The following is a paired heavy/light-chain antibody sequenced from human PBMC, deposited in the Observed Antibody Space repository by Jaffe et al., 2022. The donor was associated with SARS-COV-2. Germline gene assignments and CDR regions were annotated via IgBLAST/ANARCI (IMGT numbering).Heavy chain of an antibody. CDR1: GFTFSSYW. CDR3: AREGVPYASDV. V-gene: IGHV3-7*03. CDR2: IKQDESER. Sequence: EVQLVESGGGLVQPGGSLRLYCEASGFTFSSYWMRWVRQAPGKGLEWVANIKQDESERNYVASVRGRFTISRDNARNSLYLQMNSLRVEDTARYYCAREGVPYASDVWGQGTTVTVSS. J-gene: IGHJ6*02. D-gene: IGHD2-2*01.
Light chain of an antibody. CDR2: EVT. CDR3: SSYAGFNTFYV. J-gene: IGLJ1*01. V-gene: IGLV2-8*01. CDR1: SSDVGGYNY. Sequence: QSALTQPPSASGSPGQSVTISCTGTSSDVGGYNYVSWYQQFPGKAPKLMIYEVTKRPSGVPDRFSGSKSGNTASLTVSGLQAEDEGDYYCSSYAGFNTFYVFGTGTKVTVL.